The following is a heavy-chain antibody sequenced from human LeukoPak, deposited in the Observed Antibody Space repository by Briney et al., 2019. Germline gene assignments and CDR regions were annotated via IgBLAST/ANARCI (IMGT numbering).Heavy chain of an antibody. CDR3: ARAGTVDYSNYRIDY. D-gene: IGHD4-11*01. CDR1: GGTFSSYA. Sequence: SVKASCKASGGTFSSYAISWVRQAPGQGLDWIGGIIPIFGTANYAQKFQGRVTITADESTSTAYMELSSLRSEDTALYYCARAGTVDYSNYRIDYWGQGTLVSVSS. J-gene: IGHJ4*02. CDR2: IIPIFGTA. V-gene: IGHV1-69*13.